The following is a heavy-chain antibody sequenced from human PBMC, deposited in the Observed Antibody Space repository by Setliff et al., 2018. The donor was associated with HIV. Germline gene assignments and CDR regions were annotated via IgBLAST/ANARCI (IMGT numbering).Heavy chain of an antibody. CDR3: ARGKGSGWYLRFDY. CDR1: GGSFSGYY. J-gene: IGHJ4*02. Sequence: TETLSLTCAVYGGSFSGYYWSWIRQPPGKGLEWIGEINHSGSTNYNPSLKSRVTISVDTSKNQFSLKLSSVTAADTAVYYCARGKGSGWYLRFDYWGQGTLVTVSS. V-gene: IGHV4-34*01. CDR2: INHSGST. D-gene: IGHD6-19*01.